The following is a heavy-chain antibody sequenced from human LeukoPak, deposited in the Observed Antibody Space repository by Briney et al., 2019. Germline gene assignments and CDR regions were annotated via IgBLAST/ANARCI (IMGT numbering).Heavy chain of an antibody. CDR2: ISYDGSDK. J-gene: IGHJ6*04. CDR3: AKDAGITIFYGNYYGMDV. V-gene: IGHV3-30*18. CDR1: GFTFSNYG. Sequence: GGSLRLSCAASGFTFSNYGMHWVRQAPGKGLEWVAIISYDGSDKYYADSGKGRFTISRDNSKNTLFLQMNSLRPKDTAVYYCAKDAGITIFYGNYYGMDVWGKGTTVTVSS. D-gene: IGHD3-9*01.